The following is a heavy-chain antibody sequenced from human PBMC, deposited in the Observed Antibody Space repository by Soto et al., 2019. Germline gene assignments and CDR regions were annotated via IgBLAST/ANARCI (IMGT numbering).Heavy chain of an antibody. Sequence: PGGFLRLSCAASGFTFSSYGMHWVRQAPGKGLEWVAVISYDGSNKYYADSVKGRFTISRDNSKNTLYLQMNSLRAEDTAVYYCAKELEHTDYWFDPWGQGTLVTVSS. J-gene: IGHJ5*02. D-gene: IGHD5-18*01. CDR3: AKELEHTDYWFDP. CDR1: GFTFSSYG. V-gene: IGHV3-30*18. CDR2: ISYDGSNK.